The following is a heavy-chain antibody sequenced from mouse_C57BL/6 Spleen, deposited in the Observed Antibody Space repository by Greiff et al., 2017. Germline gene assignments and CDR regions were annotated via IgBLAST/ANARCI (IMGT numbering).Heavy chain of an antibody. D-gene: IGHD2-4*01. V-gene: IGHV1-61*01. CDR2: IYPSDSET. CDR3: AREGGYDYFYFDC. Sequence: QVQLQQPGAELVRPGSSVKLSCKASGYTFTSYWMDWVKQRPGQGLEWIGNIYPSDSETHYNQKFKDKATLTVDKSSSTAYMQLSSLTSEDSAVYYCAREGGYDYFYFDCWGQGTTLTVAS. J-gene: IGHJ2*01. CDR1: GYTFTSYW.